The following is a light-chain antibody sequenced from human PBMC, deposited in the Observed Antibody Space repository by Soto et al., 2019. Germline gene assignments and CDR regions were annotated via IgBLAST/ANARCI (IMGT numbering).Light chain of an antibody. Sequence: QSVVTQEPSLTVSPGGTVTLTCASGTGAVTSNLYPNWLQQKPGQAPRPLIYSTSNKHSWTPARFSGSLLGGKAALTLSNVQPEDEANYYCLLYSGGHTRVFGGGTKLTVL. J-gene: IGLJ2*01. CDR2: STS. CDR3: LLYSGGHTRV. CDR1: TGAVTSNLY. V-gene: IGLV7-43*01.